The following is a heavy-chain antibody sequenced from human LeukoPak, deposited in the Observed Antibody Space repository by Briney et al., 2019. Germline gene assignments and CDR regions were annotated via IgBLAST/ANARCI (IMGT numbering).Heavy chain of an antibody. CDR3: ARDQSSYGMDV. J-gene: IGHJ6*02. Sequence: GGSLRLSCAASGFTFSRSGMHWVRQAPGKGLEWVSVIWYDGSHEDYADSVKGRFTISRDNSKNTLSTQMNTLRAEDTAVYYCARDQSSYGMDVWGQGTTVTVSS. CDR1: GFTFSRSG. D-gene: IGHD3-16*02. CDR2: IWYDGSHE. V-gene: IGHV3-33*01.